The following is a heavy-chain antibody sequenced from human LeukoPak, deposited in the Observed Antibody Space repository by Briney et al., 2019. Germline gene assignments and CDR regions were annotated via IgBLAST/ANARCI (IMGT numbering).Heavy chain of an antibody. CDR1: GFTFSSYW. D-gene: IGHD3-10*01. CDR2: IKQDGSEK. J-gene: IGHJ4*02. CDR3: ARDILLWFGEPGGY. V-gene: IGHV3-7*01. Sequence: PGGSLRLSCAASGFTFSSYWMSWVRQAPGKGLEWVANIKQDGSEKYYVDSVKGRFTISRDNAKNSLYLQMNSLRAEDTAVYYCARDILLWFGEPGGYWGQGALVTVSS.